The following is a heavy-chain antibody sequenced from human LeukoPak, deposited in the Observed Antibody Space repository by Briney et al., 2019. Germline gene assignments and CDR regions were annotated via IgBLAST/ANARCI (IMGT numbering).Heavy chain of an antibody. CDR1: GFTFSSYA. D-gene: IGHD1-1*01. V-gene: IGHV3-64*01. CDR2: ISSNGGST. Sequence: GGSLRLSCAASGFTFSSYAMHWVRQAPGKGLEYVSAISSNGGSTYYANSVKGRFIISRDNAENSLYLQMNSLRAEDTAIYYCVRDGRPLDYWGQGTLVTVSS. J-gene: IGHJ4*02. CDR3: VRDGRPLDY.